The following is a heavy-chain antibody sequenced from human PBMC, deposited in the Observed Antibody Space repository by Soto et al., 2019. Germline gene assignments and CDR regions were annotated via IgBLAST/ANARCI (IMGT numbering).Heavy chain of an antibody. CDR1: GFTFSSYW. CDR2: VNQDGGEK. J-gene: IGHJ5*02. CDR3: ARGGPVPS. V-gene: IGHV3-7*01. Sequence: EVQLVESGGGLVQPGGSLRLSCAASGFTFSSYWMSWVRQAPGKGLEWVANVNQDGGEKFYVGSVKGRFTISRDNAMNSLYLQMNSLRAEDRAVYYCARGGPVPSWGQGTLVTVSS. D-gene: IGHD3-10*01.